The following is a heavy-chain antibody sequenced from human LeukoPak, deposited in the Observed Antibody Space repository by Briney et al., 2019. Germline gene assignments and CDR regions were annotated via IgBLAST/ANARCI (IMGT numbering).Heavy chain of an antibody. V-gene: IGHV3-11*01. CDR2: ISISGSTM. Sequence: GGSLRLSCAASGFIFSNYYMSWFRQAPGKGLEWVSYISISGSTMYYADSVKGRFTISRDNARNLLFLQMNSLRADDTAVYYCARVGNFLAWGQGTLVTVSS. CDR3: ARVGNFLA. J-gene: IGHJ5*02. D-gene: IGHD1-7*01. CDR1: GFIFSNYY.